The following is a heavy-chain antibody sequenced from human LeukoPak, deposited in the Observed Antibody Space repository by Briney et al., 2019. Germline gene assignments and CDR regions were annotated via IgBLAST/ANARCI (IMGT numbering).Heavy chain of an antibody. Sequence: GGSLRLSCAASGFTFSSYSMNWVRQAPGKGLEWVSAISGSGGSTYYADSVKGRFTISRDNSKNTLYLQMNSLRAEDTAVYYCATTNYVWGSYRPANYWGQGTLVTVSS. V-gene: IGHV3-23*01. CDR1: GFTFSSYS. CDR3: ATTNYVWGSYRPANY. D-gene: IGHD3-16*02. CDR2: ISGSGGST. J-gene: IGHJ4*02.